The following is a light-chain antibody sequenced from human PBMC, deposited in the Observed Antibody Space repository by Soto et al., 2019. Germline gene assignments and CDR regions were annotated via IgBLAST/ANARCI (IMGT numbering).Light chain of an antibody. J-gene: IGKJ5*01. CDR2: KAS. CDR1: QTISSW. CDR3: QQYNRRIT. Sequence: MTQSPSTLSGSVGDRVTITCRASQTISSWLAWYQQKPGKAPKLLIYKASTLKSGVPSRFSGSGSGTEFTLTISSLQPEDFATYYCQQYNRRITFGQGTRLEIK. V-gene: IGKV1-5*03.